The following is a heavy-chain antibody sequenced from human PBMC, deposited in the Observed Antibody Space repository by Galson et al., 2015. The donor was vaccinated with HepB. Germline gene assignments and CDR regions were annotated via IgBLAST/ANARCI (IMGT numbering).Heavy chain of an antibody. CDR2: FDPEDGET. V-gene: IGHV1-24*01. CDR3: ATAPGAAAGTEVLLTFDY. Sequence: SVKVSCKVSGYTLTELSMHWVRQAPGKGLEWMGGFDPEDGETIYAQKFQGRVTMTEDTSTDTAYMELSSLRSEDTAVYYCATAPGAAAGTEVLLTFDYWGQGTLVTVSS. D-gene: IGHD6-13*01. CDR1: GYTLTELS. J-gene: IGHJ4*02.